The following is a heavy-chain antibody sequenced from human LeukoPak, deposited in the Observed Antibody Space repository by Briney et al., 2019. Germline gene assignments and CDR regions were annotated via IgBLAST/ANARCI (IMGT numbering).Heavy chain of an antibody. CDR2: INPNSGTT. Sequence: GGSVKVSCKASGYTFTGYYMHWVRQAPGQGLEWMGWINPNSGTTNYAQKFQGRVTMTRDTSITTAYMELSSLSSDDTAIYYCARSPITIFGVASLDPWGQGTLVTVSS. CDR3: ARSPITIFGVASLDP. CDR1: GYTFTGYY. J-gene: IGHJ5*02. D-gene: IGHD3-3*01. V-gene: IGHV1-2*02.